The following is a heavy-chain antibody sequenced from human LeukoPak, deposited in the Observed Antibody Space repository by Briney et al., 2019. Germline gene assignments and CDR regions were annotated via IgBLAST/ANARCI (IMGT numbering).Heavy chain of an antibody. CDR2: IYTSGSA. CDR3: ARDLIHDYGDRRFDY. V-gene: IGHV4-61*02. CDR1: GGSISSGSYY. D-gene: IGHD4-17*01. J-gene: IGHJ4*02. Sequence: SETLSLTCTVSGGSISSGSYYWSWIRQPAGKGLEWIGRIYTSGSANYNPSLKSRVTISVDTSKNQFSLKLSSVTAADTAVYYCARDLIHDYGDRRFDYWGQGTLVTVSS.